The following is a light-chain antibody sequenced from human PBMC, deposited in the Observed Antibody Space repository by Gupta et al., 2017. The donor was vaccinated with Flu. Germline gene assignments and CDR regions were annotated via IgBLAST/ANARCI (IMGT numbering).Light chain of an antibody. J-gene: IGKJ1*01. CDR3: HTDNSLPPGT. CDR1: QDINNY. Sequence: DIQMTQSPSSLSASVGDSVTITCQASQDINNYLNWYQQKPGKAPELLIYDASNLEAGVPSRFRGSGTGKDVTFTISSRQQEDIASYYCHTDNSLPPGTFGQGTKVEIK. V-gene: IGKV1-33*01. CDR2: DAS.